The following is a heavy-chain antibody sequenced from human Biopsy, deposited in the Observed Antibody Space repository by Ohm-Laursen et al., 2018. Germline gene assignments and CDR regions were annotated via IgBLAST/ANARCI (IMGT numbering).Heavy chain of an antibody. CDR3: ARPSGGVSTIGFDP. J-gene: IGHJ5*02. CDR1: GYDFLDFH. V-gene: IGHV1-2*05. CDR2: INPHTGVT. D-gene: IGHD5/OR15-5a*01. Sequence: ESSVKASCKASGYDFLDFHIHWVRQVPGQGLEWIGHINPHTGVTKYAQKFLDRITMTGDTSISTAYMDLSRLTSADTGIYYCARPSGGVSTIGFDPWGQGTLVIVSS.